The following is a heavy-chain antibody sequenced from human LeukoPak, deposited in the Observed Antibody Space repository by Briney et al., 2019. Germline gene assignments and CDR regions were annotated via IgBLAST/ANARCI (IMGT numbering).Heavy chain of an antibody. CDR1: GFTFSNYY. J-gene: IGHJ4*02. V-gene: IGHV3-11*01. CDR3: ARCRDGSPYYFDY. Sequence: GGSLRLSCAASGFTFSNYYMSWIRQAPGKGLEWVSYISSSGSTIYYADSMKGRFTISRDNAKNSLYMQMNRLRAEDTGVYYCARCRDGSPYYFDYWGQGTLVTVSS. CDR2: ISSSGSTI.